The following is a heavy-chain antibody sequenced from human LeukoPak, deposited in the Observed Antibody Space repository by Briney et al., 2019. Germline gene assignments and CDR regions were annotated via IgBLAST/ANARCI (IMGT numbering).Heavy chain of an antibody. Sequence: SGPSLLKPRHTLTLTFTFSGFSLTTSGMCVTWIRQPPGKALEWLARIDWNDDTYYSTSLKTRLTISKDTSKKQVVLTMTNMDPVDTATYYCARMYYDFWSGYSHYFFDHWGQGTLVTVPS. J-gene: IGHJ4*02. CDR3: ARMYYDFWSGYSHYFFDH. V-gene: IGHV2-70*11. CDR1: GFSLTTSGMC. D-gene: IGHD3-3*01. CDR2: IDWNDDT.